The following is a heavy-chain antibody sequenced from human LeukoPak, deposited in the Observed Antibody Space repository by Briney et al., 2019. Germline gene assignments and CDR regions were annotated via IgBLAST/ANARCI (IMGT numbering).Heavy chain of an antibody. CDR2: IYYSGST. CDR3: ARVHSGSYYYYYYYMDV. Sequence: SETLSLTCAVYGGSFSGYYWSWIRQPPGKGLEWIGSIYYSGSTYYNPSLKSRVTISVDTSKNQFSLKLSSVTAADTAVYYCARVHSGSYYYYYYYMDVWGKGTTVTVSS. J-gene: IGHJ6*03. D-gene: IGHD1-26*01. V-gene: IGHV4-34*01. CDR1: GGSFSGYY.